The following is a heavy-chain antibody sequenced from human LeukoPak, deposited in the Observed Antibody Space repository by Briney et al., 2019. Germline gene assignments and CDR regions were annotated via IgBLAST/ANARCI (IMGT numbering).Heavy chain of an antibody. CDR2: IRYDGSNK. CDR3: AKDFYDILTVPDY. D-gene: IGHD3-9*01. J-gene: IGHJ4*02. V-gene: IGHV3-30*02. Sequence: GGSLRLSCAASGFTFSSYGMHWVRQAPGKGLEWVAFIRYDGSNKYYADSVKGRLTISRDNSKNTLYLQMNSLRPEDTAVYYCAKDFYDILTVPDYWGQGTLVTVSS. CDR1: GFTFSSYG.